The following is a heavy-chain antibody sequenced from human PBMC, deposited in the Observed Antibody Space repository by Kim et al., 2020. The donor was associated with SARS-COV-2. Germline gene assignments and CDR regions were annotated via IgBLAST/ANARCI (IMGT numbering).Heavy chain of an antibody. CDR1: GGFV. J-gene: IGHJ5*02. V-gene: IGHV4-59*08. CDR2: MYNSGTN. CDR3: ARLPKREGWNAFYFEA. D-gene: IGHD3-9*01. Sequence: SETLSLTCTVSGGFVWSWIRQPPGKGLEYIGFMYNSGTNNYNPSLKSRVVLSVDTSRNQFSLVMASVTAADTAGYYCARLPKREGWNAFYFEAWGQGILV.